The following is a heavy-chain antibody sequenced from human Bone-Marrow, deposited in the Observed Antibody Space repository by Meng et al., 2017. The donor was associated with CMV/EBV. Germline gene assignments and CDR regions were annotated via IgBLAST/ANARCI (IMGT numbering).Heavy chain of an antibody. Sequence: QVQLVQSGAEVKKPGASVKVSCKASGYMFNTYGISWVRQAPGQGLEWMGWISVYNGNTKYAQTVQGRVTMTTDTSTSTVYMELTSLRSDDTAVYYCAWGSETYYFDYWGQGTLVTVSS. CDR2: ISVYNGNT. CDR3: AWGSETYYFDY. V-gene: IGHV1-18*01. D-gene: IGHD3-16*01. J-gene: IGHJ4*02. CDR1: GYMFNTYG.